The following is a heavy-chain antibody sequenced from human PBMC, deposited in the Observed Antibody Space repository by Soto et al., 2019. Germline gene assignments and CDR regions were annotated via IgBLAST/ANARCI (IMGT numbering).Heavy chain of an antibody. CDR1: GDSVSSSSIA. V-gene: IGHV6-1*01. J-gene: IGHJ4*02. D-gene: IGHD5-18*01. CDR3: ARGKNSAFDY. Sequence: SQTLSLTCAISGDSVSSSSIAWNWIRQSPSRGLEWLGRTYYRSKWYTEYAPSVQSRITVNLDTSKNHFSLQLNSVTPEDTAVYFCARGKNSAFDYWGQGVLVTVPS. CDR2: TYYRSKWYT.